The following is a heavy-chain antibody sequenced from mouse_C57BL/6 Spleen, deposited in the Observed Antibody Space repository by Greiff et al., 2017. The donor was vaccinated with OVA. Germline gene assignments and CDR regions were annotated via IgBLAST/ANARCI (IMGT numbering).Heavy chain of an antibody. D-gene: IGHD1-1*01. Sequence: LVESGPELVKPGASVKISCKASGYAFSSSWMNWVKQRPGKGLEWIGRIYPGDGDTNYNGKFKGKATLTADKSSSTAYMQLSSLTSEDSAVYFCARVITTVVATRPYAMDYWGQGTSVTVSS. CDR3: ARVITTVVATRPYAMDY. J-gene: IGHJ4*01. CDR2: IYPGDGDT. V-gene: IGHV1-82*01. CDR1: GYAFSSSW.